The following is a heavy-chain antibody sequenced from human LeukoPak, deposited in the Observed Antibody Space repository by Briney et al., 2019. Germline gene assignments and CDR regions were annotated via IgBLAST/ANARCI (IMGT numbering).Heavy chain of an antibody. D-gene: IGHD4-11*01. CDR3: ARTGADYDAFDI. Sequence: SETLSLTCTVSGGSISSGDYYWSWIHQPPGKGLEWIGYIYYSGSTYYNPSLKSRVTISVDTSKNQFSLKLSSVTAADTAVYYCARTGADYDAFDIWGQGTMVTVSS. V-gene: IGHV4-30-4*01. J-gene: IGHJ3*02. CDR2: IYYSGST. CDR1: GGSISSGDYY.